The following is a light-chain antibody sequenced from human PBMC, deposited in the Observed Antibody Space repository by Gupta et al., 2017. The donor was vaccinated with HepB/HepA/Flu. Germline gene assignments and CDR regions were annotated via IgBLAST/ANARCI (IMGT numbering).Light chain of an antibody. J-gene: IGKJ4*01. CDR3: QQYYSTPPT. CDR1: QSVLYSSNNKNY. V-gene: IGKV4-1*01. Sequence: SVMTQSPDSLAVSLGERATINCKSSQSVLYSSNNKNYLAWYQQKPGQPPKLLIYWASTRESGVPDRFSGSGSGTDFTLTISSLQAEDVAVYYCQQYYSTPPTFGGGTKVEIK. CDR2: WAS.